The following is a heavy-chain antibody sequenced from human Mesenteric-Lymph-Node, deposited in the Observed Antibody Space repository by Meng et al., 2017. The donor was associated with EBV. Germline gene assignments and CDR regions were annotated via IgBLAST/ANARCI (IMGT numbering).Heavy chain of an antibody. J-gene: IGHJ4*02. D-gene: IGHD4-23*01. Sequence: VQFQQWGAGLLTPSETLSLTCAVYGDSFSGYFWSWIRQPLGRGLEWIGEINHSGGTNYNPSLESRVTISVDASKNQFSLKLRSVTAADTAVYYCARGGGVLTPLDYWGQGGLVTVSS. CDR2: INHSGGT. CDR1: GDSFSGYF. CDR3: ARGGGVLTPLDY. V-gene: IGHV4-34*02.